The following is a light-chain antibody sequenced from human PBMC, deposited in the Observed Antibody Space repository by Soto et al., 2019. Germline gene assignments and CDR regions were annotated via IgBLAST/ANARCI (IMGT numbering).Light chain of an antibody. Sequence: EIVLTQSPAALSVSPGESVTVSCRASQSVSTNVAWYQQKPGQPPRLLIYAAFSRATGIPARFSGSGSGTDLTLTISSLQSEDFAVYYCQHYNNWPMYTFGQGTKLEIK. CDR2: AAF. CDR3: QHYNNWPMYT. CDR1: QSVSTN. V-gene: IGKV3-15*01. J-gene: IGKJ2*01.